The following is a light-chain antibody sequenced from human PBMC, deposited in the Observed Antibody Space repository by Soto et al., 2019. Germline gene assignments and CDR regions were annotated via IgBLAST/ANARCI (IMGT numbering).Light chain of an antibody. Sequence: EIVMTQSPATLSVSPGERATLSCRASQSVSSYLAWYQQKPGQAPRLLIYDISNRATGIPARFIGSGSGTDFTLTISSLEPEDSAVYYCQQRNAWPRNTFGQGTKLEI. CDR2: DIS. J-gene: IGKJ2*01. CDR3: QQRNAWPRNT. CDR1: QSVSSY. V-gene: IGKV3-11*01.